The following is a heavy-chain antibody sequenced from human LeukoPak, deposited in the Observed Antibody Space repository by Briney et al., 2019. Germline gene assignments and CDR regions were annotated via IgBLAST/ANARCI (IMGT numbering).Heavy chain of an antibody. CDR2: IYNRGST. D-gene: IGHD3-22*01. CDR1: GGSISSYY. V-gene: IGHV4-59*01. J-gene: IGHJ4*02. Sequence: SDTLSLTCTVSGGSISSYYWSWIRQPPGKGLEWIGYIYNRGSTKYNPSLKSRVTISVDMSKNQFSLKLTSVTAADTAVYYCARDDSNYYDSSGFDYWGQGTLVTV. CDR3: ARDDSNYYDSSGFDY.